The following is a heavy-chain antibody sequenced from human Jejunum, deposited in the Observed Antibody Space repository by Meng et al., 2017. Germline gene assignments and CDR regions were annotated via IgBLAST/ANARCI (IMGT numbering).Heavy chain of an antibody. Sequence: QLQLQESGPGLVKPSQTLSLTCAVSGGSISSEDYYWSLLRQPPGKGLEWIGYIHYIGSAFYHPALKSRATVSVDTSKNQFSLELKSVTAADTALYYCARERWEDYESRGFDSWGQGTLVTVSS. CDR1: GGSISSEDYY. V-gene: IGHV4-30-4*01. CDR3: ARERWEDYESRGFDS. D-gene: IGHD3-22*01. J-gene: IGHJ4*02. CDR2: IHYIGSA.